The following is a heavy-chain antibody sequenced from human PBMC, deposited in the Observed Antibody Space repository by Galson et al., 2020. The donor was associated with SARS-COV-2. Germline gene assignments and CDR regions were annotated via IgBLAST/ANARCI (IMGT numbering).Heavy chain of an antibody. Sequence: GESLKISCAASGFTFSTYAMHWVRQAPGKGLEWVAVISYDGYDNYFADSVKGRFTISRDNSKNTLYLQMDSLRAEDTAVYYCARNDVVSNHDYYYSGMDVWGQGTTVTVSS. J-gene: IGHJ6*02. D-gene: IGHD3-16*02. CDR2: ISYDGYDN. CDR3: ARNDVVSNHDYYYSGMDV. CDR1: GFTFSTYA. V-gene: IGHV3-30*04.